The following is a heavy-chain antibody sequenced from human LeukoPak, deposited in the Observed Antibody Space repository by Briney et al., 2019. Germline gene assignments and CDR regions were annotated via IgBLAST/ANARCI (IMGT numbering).Heavy chain of an antibody. D-gene: IGHD3-22*01. J-gene: IGHJ4*02. CDR2: IYSGGST. CDR1: GFTVSTNY. Sequence: GGSLRLSCAASGFTVSTNYMSWVRQAPGKGLEWVSVIYSGGSTYYADSVKGRFTISRDNSKNTLYLQMNSLRAEDTAVYYCAREGYYYDSSGYYSGYFDSWGQGTLVTVSS. CDR3: AREGYYYDSSGYYSGYFDS. V-gene: IGHV3-66*01.